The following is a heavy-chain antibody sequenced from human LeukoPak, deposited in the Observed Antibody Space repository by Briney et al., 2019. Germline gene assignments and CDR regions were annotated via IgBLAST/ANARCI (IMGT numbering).Heavy chain of an antibody. V-gene: IGHV4-30-2*01. CDR3: ASAYSYGTFDH. CDR1: GGSISNGGYS. Sequence: PSETLSLTCAVSGGSISNGGYSWSWIRQPPGKGLEWIGYIYHSGSTSYSTSYNPSLRSRVTISEDRSKNHFSLELSSVTAADTAVYYCASAYSYGTFDHWGQGTLVTVSS. CDR2: IYHSGSTSYST. J-gene: IGHJ4*02. D-gene: IGHD5-18*01.